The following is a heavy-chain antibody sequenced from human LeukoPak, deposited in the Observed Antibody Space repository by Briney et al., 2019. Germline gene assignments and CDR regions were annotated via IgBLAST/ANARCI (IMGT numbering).Heavy chain of an antibody. V-gene: IGHV4-59*01. D-gene: IGHD2/OR15-2a*01. CDR1: GGSISSYY. Sequence: SETLSLTCTVSGGSISSYYWSWIGQSPGKGLEWIGYIYYSGSTNYNPSLKSRVTISVDTSKNEFSLKLSSVTAADTAVYYCARILSTGYPDYWGQGTLVTVSS. J-gene: IGHJ4*02. CDR3: ARILSTGYPDY. CDR2: IYYSGST.